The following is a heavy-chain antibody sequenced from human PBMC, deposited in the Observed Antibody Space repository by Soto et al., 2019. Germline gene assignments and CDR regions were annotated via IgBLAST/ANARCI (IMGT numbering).Heavy chain of an antibody. CDR2: ISDDGSTA. J-gene: IGHJ4*02. D-gene: IGHD1-1*01. CDR1: GFTFSAYW. CDR3: ARGPRVSSTGTGAH. V-gene: IGHV3-74*01. Sequence: GGSLRLSCEVSGFTFSAYWMHWVRQVPGKGLTWVNRISDDGSTATYAYSVKGRFIISRDNAKNTLYLEMNTLRADDSGLYYCARGPRVSSTGTGAHWGRGTLVTVSS.